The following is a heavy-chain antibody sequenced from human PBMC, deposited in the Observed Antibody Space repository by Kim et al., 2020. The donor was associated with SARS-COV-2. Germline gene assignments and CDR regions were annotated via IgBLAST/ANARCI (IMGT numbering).Heavy chain of an antibody. D-gene: IGHD3-10*01. J-gene: IGHJ4*02. V-gene: IGHV3-13*04. CDR3: ARGGLAKSREYYGSGSYGPFDY. CDR1: GFTFSSYD. CDR2: IGTAGDT. Sequence: GGSLRLSCAASGFTFSSYDMHWVRQATGKGLEWVSAIGTAGDTYYPGSVKGRFTISRENAKNSLYLQMNSLRAGDTAVYYCARGGLAKSREYYGSGSYGPFDYWGQGTLVTVSS.